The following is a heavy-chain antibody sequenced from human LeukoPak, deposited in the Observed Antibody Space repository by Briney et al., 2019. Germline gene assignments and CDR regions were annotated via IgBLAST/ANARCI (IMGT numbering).Heavy chain of an antibody. CDR3: ASRSSGYYGYDY. J-gene: IGHJ4*02. D-gene: IGHD3-22*01. V-gene: IGHV4-59*01. CDR2: IYYSGST. Sequence: SETLSLTCTVSGGSISSYYWSWIRQPPGKGLEWIGYIYYSGSTNYNPSLKSRVTTSVDTSKNQFSLKLSSVTAADTAVYYCASRSSGYYGYDYWGQGTLVTVSS. CDR1: GGSISSYY.